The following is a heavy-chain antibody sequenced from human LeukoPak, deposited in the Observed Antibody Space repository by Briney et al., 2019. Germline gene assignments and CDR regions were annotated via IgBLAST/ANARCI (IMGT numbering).Heavy chain of an antibody. J-gene: IGHJ5*02. V-gene: IGHV4-59*11. Sequence: SETLSLTCTVSGGSISSHYWSWIRQPPGKGLEWIGYIYYSGSTNYNPSLKSRVTISVDTSKNQFSLKLSSVTAADTAVYYCARGNGIRSANNCFDPWGQGTLVTVSS. D-gene: IGHD1-1*01. CDR2: IYYSGST. CDR3: ARGNGIRSANNCFDP. CDR1: GGSISSHY.